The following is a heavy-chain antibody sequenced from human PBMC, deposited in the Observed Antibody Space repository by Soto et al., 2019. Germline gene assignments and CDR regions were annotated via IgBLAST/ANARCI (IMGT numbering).Heavy chain of an antibody. D-gene: IGHD6-19*01. V-gene: IGHV3-23*01. J-gene: IGHJ3*02. Sequence: GESLKISCAASGFTFSSYAMSWVRQAPGKGLEWVSAISGSGGSTYYADSVKGRFTISRDNSKNTLYLQMNSLRAEDTAVYYCAKDPDSLYSSGWYYLGAFDIWGQGTMVTVSS. CDR2: ISGSGGST. CDR3: AKDPDSLYSSGWYYLGAFDI. CDR1: GFTFSSYA.